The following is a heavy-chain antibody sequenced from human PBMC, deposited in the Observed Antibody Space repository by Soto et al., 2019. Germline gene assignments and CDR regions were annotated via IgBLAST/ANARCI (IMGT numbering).Heavy chain of an antibody. Sequence: QVQLVESGGGVVQPGRSLRLSCAASGFTFSSYGMHWVRQAPGKGLEWVAVISYDGSNKYYADSVKGLFTISRDNSKNTLYLQRNRLSAEDTAVYYCEKDRGVWFYYYYMYLWGKGTTVTVSS. CDR1: GFTFSSYG. V-gene: IGHV3-30*18. CDR3: EKDRGVWFYYYYMYL. D-gene: IGHD3-10*01. J-gene: IGHJ6*03. CDR2: ISYDGSNK.